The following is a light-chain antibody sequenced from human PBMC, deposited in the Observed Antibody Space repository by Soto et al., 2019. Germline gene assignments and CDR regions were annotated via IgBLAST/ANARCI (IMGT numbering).Light chain of an antibody. CDR3: SSYAGSNKFGV. V-gene: IGLV2-8*01. CDR1: SSDIGDYNY. Sequence: QSALTQPPSASGSPGQSVTISCTGTSSDIGDYNYVSWYQHHPGKVPKLIIYEVTKRPSGVPDRFFGSKSGNTASLTVSGLQAEDEADDYCSSYAGSNKFGVFGGGTKLTVL. J-gene: IGLJ3*02. CDR2: EVT.